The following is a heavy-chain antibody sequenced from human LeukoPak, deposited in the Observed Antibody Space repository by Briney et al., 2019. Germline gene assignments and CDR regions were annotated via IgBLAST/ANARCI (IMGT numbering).Heavy chain of an antibody. CDR3: ARDDLVGAFDY. V-gene: IGHV1-46*03. J-gene: IGHJ4*02. CDR1: GYTFTSYY. Sequence: ASVKVSCKASGYTFTSYYMQWMRQAPGQGLEWMGIINPSGGSTSYAQKFQGRVTMTRDTSTSTVYMELSSLRSEDTAVYYCARDDLVGAFDYWGQGTLVTVPS. CDR2: INPSGGST. D-gene: IGHD1-26*01.